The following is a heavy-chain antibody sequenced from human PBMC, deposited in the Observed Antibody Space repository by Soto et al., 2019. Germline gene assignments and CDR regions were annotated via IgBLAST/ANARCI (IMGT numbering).Heavy chain of an antibody. D-gene: IGHD2-15*01. CDR3: AREENCRGGTCYSAYFHH. Sequence: QVQLVQSGAEVKKPGASVKVSCKTSGYIFTAYSMHWVRQAPGQGLEWMGVANPSGDSAHYAQSFENRVTLTRDTSQSTFYMELRSLRSEDTAVYYCAREENCRGGTCYSAYFHHWGPGTLVTDSS. CDR1: GYIFTAYS. V-gene: IGHV1-46*01. J-gene: IGHJ1*01. CDR2: ANPSGDSA.